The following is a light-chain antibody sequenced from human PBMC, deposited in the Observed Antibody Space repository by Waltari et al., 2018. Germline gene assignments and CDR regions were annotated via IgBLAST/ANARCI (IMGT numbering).Light chain of an antibody. J-gene: IGLJ2*01. CDR3: QSADSSGTYVV. Sequence: SYELTQPPSVSVSPGQTARISCSGDALPKHYAYWYQQKPGQAPVLLIYKDTERPSGIPERFSGSSSGTTVTLTISGVQAEDEADDYGQSADSSGTYVVFGGGTMLTVL. CDR2: KDT. V-gene: IGLV3-25*03. CDR1: ALPKHY.